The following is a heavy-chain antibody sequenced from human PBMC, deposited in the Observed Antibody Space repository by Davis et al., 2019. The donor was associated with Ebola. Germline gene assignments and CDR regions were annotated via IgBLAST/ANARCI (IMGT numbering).Heavy chain of an antibody. Sequence: SETLSLTCTVSGGSIGSYYWSWIRQPPGKGLEWIGYIYYSGSTNYNPSLKSRVTISVDTSKNQFSLKLSSVTAADTAVYYCASPNSSGYLAFDIWGQGTMVTVSS. D-gene: IGHD3-22*01. J-gene: IGHJ3*02. CDR3: ASPNSSGYLAFDI. CDR1: GGSIGSYY. CDR2: IYYSGST. V-gene: IGHV4-59*01.